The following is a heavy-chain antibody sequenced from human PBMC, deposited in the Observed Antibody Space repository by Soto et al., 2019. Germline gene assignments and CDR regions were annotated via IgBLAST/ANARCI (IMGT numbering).Heavy chain of an antibody. Sequence: GESLKISFRGSGYSFTSYWIGWVRQMPGKGLEGMGMIYPGESDTRYSASCQGQVTISAGKSISTADPEWGSLKGSGTAMFYWARCSTSRIHSYYYLGMDVWAQGT. CDR3: ARCSTSRIHSYYYLGMDV. D-gene: IGHD1-1*01. J-gene: IGHJ6*02. V-gene: IGHV5-51*01. CDR1: GYSFTSYW. CDR2: IYPGESDT.